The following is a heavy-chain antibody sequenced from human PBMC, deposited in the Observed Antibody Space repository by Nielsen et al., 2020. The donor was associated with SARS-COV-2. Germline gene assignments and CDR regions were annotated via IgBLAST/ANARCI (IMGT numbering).Heavy chain of an antibody. D-gene: IGHD5-18*01. Sequence: GGSLRLSCVASGFAFDDYTMHWVRQLPGKGLEWVSLISWDGGTAYYGDSVKGRFTISRDNSKNSLYLQMNSLRSEDTALYYCAAGSFGSSGQDYWGQGTLVTVSS. J-gene: IGHJ4*02. CDR2: ISWDGGTA. V-gene: IGHV3-43*01. CDR3: AAGSFGSSGQDY. CDR1: GFAFDDYT.